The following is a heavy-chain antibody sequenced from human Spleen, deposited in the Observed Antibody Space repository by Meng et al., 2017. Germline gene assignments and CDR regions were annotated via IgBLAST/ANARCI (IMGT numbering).Heavy chain of an antibody. CDR2: ISAYDGNRQFT. V-gene: IGHV1-18*01. J-gene: IGHJ3*02. D-gene: IGHD1-1*01. CDR3: ARPKTSYRDDALDI. Sequence: ASVKVSCKASGGTFSSYAISWVRQAPGHGLEWMGWISAYDGNRQFTHYAQKLQDRVTMTTDTSTRPAYMELRSLRSDDTAVYYYARPKTSYRDDALDIWGQGTLVTVSS. CDR1: GGTFSSYA.